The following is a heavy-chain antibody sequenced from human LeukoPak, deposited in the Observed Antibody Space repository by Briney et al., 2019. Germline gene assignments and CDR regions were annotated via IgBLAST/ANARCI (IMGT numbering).Heavy chain of an antibody. V-gene: IGHV5-51*01. CDR3: TRHEARTRYYYYGMDV. J-gene: IGHJ6*02. Sequence: GESLKISCKGSGYSFSNYWIGWVRQMPGKGLEWMGIIYPGDSDDRYSPSSEGQVTISVDKTISTAYLQWSSLKASDTATYYCTRHEARTRYYYYGMDVWGQGTTVAVSS. CDR1: GYSFSNYW. D-gene: IGHD1-1*01. CDR2: IYPGDSDD.